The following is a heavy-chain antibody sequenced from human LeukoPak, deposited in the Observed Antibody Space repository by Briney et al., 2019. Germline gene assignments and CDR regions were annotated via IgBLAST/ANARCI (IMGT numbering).Heavy chain of an antibody. J-gene: IGHJ6*02. D-gene: IGHD5-12*01. CDR2: INLNSGGT. V-gene: IGHV1-2*04. CDR3: ARDIVATIPSYGMDV. Sequence: ASVKVSCKASGYTFTGYYMHWVRQAPGQGLEWMGWINLNSGGTNYAQKFQGWVTMTRDTSISTAYMELSRLRSDDTAVYYCARDIVATIPSYGMDVWGQGTTVTVSS. CDR1: GYTFTGYY.